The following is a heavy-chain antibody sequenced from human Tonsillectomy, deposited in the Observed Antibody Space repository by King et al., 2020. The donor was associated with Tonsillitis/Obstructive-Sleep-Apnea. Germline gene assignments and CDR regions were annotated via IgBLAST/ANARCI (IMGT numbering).Heavy chain of an antibody. CDR2: ISYDGSKK. CDR1: GFTFTNYP. J-gene: IGHJ4*02. D-gene: IGHD4-17*01. Sequence: VQLVESGGGVVQPGRSLRLSCAASGFTFTNYPMHWVRQAPGKGLEWVAVISYDGSKKYYADSVKGRFTISRDNPKNTLYLQMNMMRTEDTAVYYCARDFDYAVDYWGQGTLDTVSS. CDR3: ARDFDYAVDY. V-gene: IGHV3-30*04.